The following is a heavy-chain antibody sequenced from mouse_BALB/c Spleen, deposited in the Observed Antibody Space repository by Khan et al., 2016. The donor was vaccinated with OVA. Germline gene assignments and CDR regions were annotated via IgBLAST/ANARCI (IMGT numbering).Heavy chain of an antibody. CDR1: GDSITSGY. Sequence: EVQLQESGPSLVKPSQTLSLTCSVTGDSITSGYWNWIRKFPGNKLEYMGYISYSGNSYYHPSLKSRISVTRDTSKTQYYLQLNSVTTEDTATYYCACERRGFAYWGQGTLVTVSA. D-gene: IGHD2-12*01. CDR2: ISYSGNS. J-gene: IGHJ3*01. CDR3: ACERRGFAY. V-gene: IGHV3-8*02.